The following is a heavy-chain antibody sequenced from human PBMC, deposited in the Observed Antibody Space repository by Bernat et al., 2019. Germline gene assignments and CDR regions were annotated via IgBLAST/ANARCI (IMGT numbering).Heavy chain of an antibody. CDR3: VRDPNRRLDY. CDR1: GFTFRDYW. CDR2: INIDGTTT. D-gene: IGHD2-21*02. J-gene: IGHJ4*02. V-gene: IGHV3-74*01. Sequence: EVQLAESGGGLVQPGGSLRLSCAASGFTFRDYWMDWVRQAPGKEPVWVSRINIDGTTTNYADSVKGRFTMSRDNAKNTVYLQMNSLRAEDTAVYYCVRDPNRRLDYWGQGTQVTVSP.